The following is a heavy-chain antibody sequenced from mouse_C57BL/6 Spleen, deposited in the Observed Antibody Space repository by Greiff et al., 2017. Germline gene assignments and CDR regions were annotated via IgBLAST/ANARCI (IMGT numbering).Heavy chain of an antibody. CDR3: ASDYDPWVAY. J-gene: IGHJ3*01. D-gene: IGHD2-4*01. Sequence: VQLQQSGAELVKPGASVTLSCTASGFNIKDYYMHWVKQRTEQGLEWIGRIDPEDGDPKYAPTFQGKATITADTSSNTADLQLSSRTSEDTAVYYCASDYDPWVAYWGQGTLVTVSA. CDR1: GFNIKDYY. CDR2: IDPEDGDP. V-gene: IGHV14-2*01.